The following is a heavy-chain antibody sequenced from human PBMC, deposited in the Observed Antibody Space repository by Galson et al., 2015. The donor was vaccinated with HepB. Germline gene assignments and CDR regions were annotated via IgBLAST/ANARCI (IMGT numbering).Heavy chain of an antibody. D-gene: IGHD2-2*01. J-gene: IGHJ4*02. CDR1: GYIFRNYA. V-gene: IGHV3-23*01. Sequence: SLRLSCAASGYIFRNYAMSWVRQAPGKGLEWVSVISDSGGSTYYADSVKGRFTISRDNSKNTLYLQVNSLRAEDTALYYCAKGCSTTCYGNFDYWGQGTLVTVSS. CDR2: ISDSGGST. CDR3: AKGCSTTCYGNFDY.